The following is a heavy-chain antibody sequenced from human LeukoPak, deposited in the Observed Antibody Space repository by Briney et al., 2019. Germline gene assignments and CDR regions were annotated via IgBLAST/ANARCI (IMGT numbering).Heavy chain of an antibody. Sequence: GGSLRPSCAASGFTVSSSYISWVRQAPGKGLEWVSVIYNCGSTNYADSVKGRFTISRDNSKNTLYLQMNSLRAEDTAVYYCARASQWLAFDYWGQGTLVTVPS. V-gene: IGHV3-66*01. CDR1: GFTVSSSY. CDR2: IYNCGST. CDR3: ARASQWLAFDY. D-gene: IGHD6-19*01. J-gene: IGHJ4*02.